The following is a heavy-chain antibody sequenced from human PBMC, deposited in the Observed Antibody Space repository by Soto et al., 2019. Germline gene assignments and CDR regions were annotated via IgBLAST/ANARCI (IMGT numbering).Heavy chain of an antibody. Sequence: QVQLQESGPGLVKPSETLSLTCTESGGSISTYYWIWIRQPPGKGLEWIGVLYNGGTTNYSPSLKRRGTISVYTSKNQFSLKLNSVTAADTAVYYWARDGSERPATYWGQGMLVTVSS. D-gene: IGHD3-10*01. V-gene: IGHV4-59*01. J-gene: IGHJ4*02. CDR3: ARDGSERPATY. CDR2: LYNGGTT. CDR1: GGSISTYY.